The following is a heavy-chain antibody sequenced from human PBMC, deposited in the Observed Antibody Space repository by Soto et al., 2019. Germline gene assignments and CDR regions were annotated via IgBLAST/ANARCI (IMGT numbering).Heavy chain of an antibody. Sequence: QGQLVESGGGVVQPGRSLRLSCVASGFTFSTYGMHWVRQAPGKGLEWVAVISYDGTKKYYADSVKGRFTISRDNSKNTLYVQMNSLRAEDTAVYHCVKVHWNDLFDGFDIWGQGTMVTVSS. D-gene: IGHD1-1*01. J-gene: IGHJ3*02. CDR1: GFTFSTYG. V-gene: IGHV3-30*18. CDR2: ISYDGTKK. CDR3: VKVHWNDLFDGFDI.